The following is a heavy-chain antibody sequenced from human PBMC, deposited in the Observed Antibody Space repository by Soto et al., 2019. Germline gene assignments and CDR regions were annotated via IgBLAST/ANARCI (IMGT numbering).Heavy chain of an antibody. Sequence: ASVKVSCKASGYTFTGYYMHWVRQAPGQGLEWMGWINPNSGGTNYAQKFQGRVTMTRDTSISTAYMELSRLRSDDTAVYYCARDFHQQLEPRPFDYWGQGTLVTVSS. J-gene: IGHJ4*02. CDR2: INPNSGGT. CDR1: GYTFTGYY. CDR3: ARDFHQQLEPRPFDY. D-gene: IGHD6-13*01. V-gene: IGHV1-2*02.